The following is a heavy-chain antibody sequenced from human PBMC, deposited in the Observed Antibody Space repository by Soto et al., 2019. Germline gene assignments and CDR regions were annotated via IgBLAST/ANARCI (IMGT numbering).Heavy chain of an antibody. J-gene: IGHJ4*02. D-gene: IGHD6-19*01. V-gene: IGHV6-1*01. CDR3: ARGSYHSVWF. CDR2: TYYRSKWYN. CDR1: GNRVSSNSAA. Sequence: PSQTRSLTCAISGNRVSSNSAASSWIRQSPSGGLEWLGRTYYRSKWYNDYAVSVKSRITINADSSKNQFSLQLNSVTPEDTAVYYCARGSYHSVWFWGQGTLVTVSS.